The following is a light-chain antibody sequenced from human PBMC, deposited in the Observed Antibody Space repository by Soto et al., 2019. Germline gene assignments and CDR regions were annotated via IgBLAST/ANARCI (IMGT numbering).Light chain of an antibody. Sequence: EIVLTQSPGTLSLSPGERATLSCRASQSVSSRHLAWYQQKPGQAPRLLIYGASSRATGIADRFSGSGSGTDFTLTISRLEPEDFAVYYCQQYGSSPSLIVGGGTKVDIK. CDR2: GAS. J-gene: IGKJ4*01. CDR3: QQYGSSPSLI. CDR1: QSVSSRH. V-gene: IGKV3-20*01.